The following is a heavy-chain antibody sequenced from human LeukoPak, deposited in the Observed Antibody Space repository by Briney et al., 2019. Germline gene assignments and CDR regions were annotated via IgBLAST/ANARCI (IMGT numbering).Heavy chain of an antibody. CDR1: GLTFRNYG. J-gene: IGHJ3*02. D-gene: IGHD3-22*01. V-gene: IGHV3-33*06. CDR3: AKDLPYYYDSSGSGDAFDI. Sequence: LTGGSLRLSCAASGLTFRNYGMHWVRQAPGKGLEWVAVIWYDGSNQYYVDSVKGRFTVSRDNSQNTLYLQMNSLRAEDTAIYYCAKDLPYYYDSSGSGDAFDIWGRGTMVTVST. CDR2: IWYDGSNQ.